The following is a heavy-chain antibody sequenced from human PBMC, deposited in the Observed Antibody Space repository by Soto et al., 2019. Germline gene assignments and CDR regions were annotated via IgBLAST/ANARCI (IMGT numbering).Heavy chain of an antibody. J-gene: IGHJ4*02. D-gene: IGHD5-18*01. V-gene: IGHV4-61*08. CDR1: GGSISSGGYY. Sequence: PSETLSLTCTVSGGSISSGGYYWSWIRQHPGKGLEWIGYIYYSGSTNYNPSLKSRVTISVDKSKNQFSLKLSSVTAADTAVYYCARDRRGYSYGAHDYWGQGTLVTVSS. CDR2: IYYSGST. CDR3: ARDRRGYSYGAHDY.